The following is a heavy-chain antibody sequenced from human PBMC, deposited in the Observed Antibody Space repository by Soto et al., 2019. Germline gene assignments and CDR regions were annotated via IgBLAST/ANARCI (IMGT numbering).Heavy chain of an antibody. Sequence: SETLSLTWTVTGGSINTYYWSGIRQSAGKGLEWIGRVYTTGSTNYNPSLKSRVTISVDTSRNQFSLSLRSVTAADTAVYYCGGDFISIFDVLARTTWTFPFWGPGPLVTGS. V-gene: IGHV4-4*07. J-gene: IGHJ4*02. CDR3: GGDFISIFDVLARTTWTFPF. CDR2: VYTTGST. CDR1: GGSINTYY. D-gene: IGHD3-3*02.